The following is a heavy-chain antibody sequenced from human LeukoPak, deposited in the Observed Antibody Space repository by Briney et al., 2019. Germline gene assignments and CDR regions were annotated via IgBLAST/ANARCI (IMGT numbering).Heavy chain of an antibody. Sequence: GGSLRFSCAASGFTFSTYWMSWIRQAPGKGLEWVANIKQDGSEKYYVDSMEGRFTVSRDNAKNSLYLQMDSLRVEDTAVYYCAREGALDIGVDYWGQGTLVTVSS. CDR2: IKQDGSEK. CDR3: AREGALDIGVDY. J-gene: IGHJ4*02. CDR1: GFTFSTYW. V-gene: IGHV3-7*03. D-gene: IGHD2-15*01.